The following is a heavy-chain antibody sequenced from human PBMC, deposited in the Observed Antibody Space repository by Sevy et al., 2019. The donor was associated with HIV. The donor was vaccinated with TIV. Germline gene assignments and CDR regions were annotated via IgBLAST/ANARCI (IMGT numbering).Heavy chain of an antibody. V-gene: IGHV2-5*01. CDR3: AHRVFTGVNGVLYFDY. J-gene: IGHJ4*02. CDR1: GFSLSTSGVG. D-gene: IGHD3-10*01. Sequence: SGPTLVKPTQTLTLTCTFSGFSLSTSGVGVDWIRQPPGKALEWLARISWNDDKRCSPSLKSRLPFTKDTFKNQVVLTMTNMDPVDTATYYCAHRVFTGVNGVLYFDYWGQSTLVTVSS. CDR2: ISWNDDK.